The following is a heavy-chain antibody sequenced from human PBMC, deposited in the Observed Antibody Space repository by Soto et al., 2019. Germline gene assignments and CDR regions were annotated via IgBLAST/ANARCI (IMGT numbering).Heavy chain of an antibody. J-gene: IGHJ3*02. CDR1: GYTFTGYY. Sequence: ASVKVSCKASGYTFTGYYMHWVRQAPGQGLEWMGWINPNSGGTNYAQKFQGWVTMTRDTSISTAYMELSRLRSDDTAVYYCARELVVVPAANDAFAIWGQGTRVTVSS. V-gene: IGHV1-2*04. CDR2: INPNSGGT. CDR3: ARELVVVPAANDAFAI. D-gene: IGHD2-2*01.